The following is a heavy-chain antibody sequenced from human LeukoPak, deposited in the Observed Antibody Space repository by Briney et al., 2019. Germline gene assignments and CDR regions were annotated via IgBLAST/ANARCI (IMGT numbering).Heavy chain of an antibody. Sequence: ASVKVSCKASGGTFSSYAISWVRQAPGQGLEWMGRIIPILGIANYAQKFQGRVTITADKSTSTAYMELSSLRSEDTAVYYCARVPAALYGMDVWGQGTTVTVSS. CDR3: ARVPAALYGMDV. J-gene: IGHJ6*02. V-gene: IGHV1-69*04. CDR1: GGTFSSYA. CDR2: IIPILGIA. D-gene: IGHD2-2*01.